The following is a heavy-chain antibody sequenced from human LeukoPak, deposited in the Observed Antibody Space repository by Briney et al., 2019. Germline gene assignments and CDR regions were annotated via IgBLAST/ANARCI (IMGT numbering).Heavy chain of an antibody. CDR3: AKSRGGPTMVRGVTSATDVYGMDV. J-gene: IGHJ6*02. D-gene: IGHD3-10*01. CDR2: ISGDGGST. CDR1: GFTFDDYA. V-gene: IGHV3-43*02. Sequence: GGSLRLSCAASGFTFDDYAMHCVRQAPGKGLEWVSLISGDGGSTYYADSVKGRFTISRDNSKNSLYLQMNSLRTEDTALYYCAKSRGGPTMVRGVTSATDVYGMDVWGQGTTVTVSS.